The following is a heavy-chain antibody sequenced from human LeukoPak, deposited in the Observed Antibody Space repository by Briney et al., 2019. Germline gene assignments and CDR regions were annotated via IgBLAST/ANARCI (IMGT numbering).Heavy chain of an antibody. CDR3: ARWRWAQSEFIF. V-gene: IGHV3-53*01. Sequence: GGSLRLSCAASGFTVSSNYMSWVRQAPGKGLEWVSVIYSGGSTYYADSVKGRFTISRDNSKNTLYLQMNSLRAEDTAVYYCARWRWAQSEFIFWGQGTLVTVSS. CDR2: IYSGGST. D-gene: IGHD5-24*01. CDR1: GFTVSSNY. J-gene: IGHJ4*02.